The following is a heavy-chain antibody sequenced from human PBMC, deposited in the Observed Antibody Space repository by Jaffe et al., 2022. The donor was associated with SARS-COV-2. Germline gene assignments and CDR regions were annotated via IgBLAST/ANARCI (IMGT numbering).Heavy chain of an antibody. CDR2: IYYSGST. CDR1: GGSITSGGYS. D-gene: IGHD2-8*01. Sequence: QLQLQESGSGLVKPSQTLSLTCAVSGGSITSGGYSWTWIRQPPGKGLEWIGHIYYSGSTSYNPSLNSRVTISVDRSKNQFSLKLSSVTAADTAVYYCARSGMDCINGVCYNAAYAIWGQGTMVTVSS. CDR3: ARSGMDCINGVCYNAAYAI. J-gene: IGHJ3*02. V-gene: IGHV4-30-2*01.